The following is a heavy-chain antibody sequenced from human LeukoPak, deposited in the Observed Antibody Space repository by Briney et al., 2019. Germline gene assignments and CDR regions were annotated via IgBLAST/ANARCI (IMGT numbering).Heavy chain of an antibody. CDR1: GYTFTSCW. CDR2: IYVGDSDT. D-gene: IGHD6-19*01. Sequence: RGESLKISCKGSGYTFTSCWIGWVRQMPGKGLEWMGIIYVGDSDTRCSTSFQGQVTISADKSTSTAYLQWSSLKASDSAMYYCARADSCNRGWYGAFEIWGQGTMVTVSS. V-gene: IGHV5-51*01. J-gene: IGHJ3*02. CDR3: ARADSCNRGWYGAFEI.